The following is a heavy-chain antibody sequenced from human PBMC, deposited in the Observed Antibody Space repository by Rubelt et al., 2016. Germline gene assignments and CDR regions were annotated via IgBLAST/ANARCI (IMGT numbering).Heavy chain of an antibody. D-gene: IGHD5-12*01. CDR1: GGSISSGYY. CDR2: IYHSGST. V-gene: IGHV4-38-2*02. CDR3: ARGRGVTTIYNYDYMDV. J-gene: IGHJ6*03. Sequence: QLQLQESGPGLVKPSETLSLTCTVSGGSISSGYYWGWIRQPPGKGLEWIGSIYHSGSTYYNPSLRRRCTMSVEQAMNQWSLKLSSCDAAGTAEYYWARGRGVTTIYNYDYMDVWGKGTTVTVSS.